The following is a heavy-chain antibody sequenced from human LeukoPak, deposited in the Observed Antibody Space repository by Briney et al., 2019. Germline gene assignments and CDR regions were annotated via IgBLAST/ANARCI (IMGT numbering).Heavy chain of an antibody. CDR3: ARSPVGHNAWFDP. CDR2: MNPNSGNT. D-gene: IGHD1-26*01. CDR1: RYAFTSYD. V-gene: IGHV1-8*01. Sequence: ASVKVSCKASRYAFTSYDINWVRQVTGQGLEWMGWMNPNSGNTGYAQKFQGRVTMTRNTSITTAYMELTSLRSEDTAVYYCARSPVGHNAWFDPWGQGTLVTVSS. J-gene: IGHJ5*02.